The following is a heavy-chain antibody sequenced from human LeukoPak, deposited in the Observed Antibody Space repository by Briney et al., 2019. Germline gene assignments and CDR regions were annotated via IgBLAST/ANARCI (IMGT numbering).Heavy chain of an antibody. Sequence: SETLSLTCAVYGGSFSGYYWSWIRQPPGKGLEWIGEINHSGSTNYNPFLKSRVTISVDTSKNQFSLKLSSVTAADTAVYYCARGKLRYVRWDMITFGGVIVRDAFDIWGQGTMVTVSS. V-gene: IGHV4-34*01. CDR1: GGSFSGYY. CDR3: ARGKLRYVRWDMITFGGVIVRDAFDI. J-gene: IGHJ3*02. CDR2: INHSGST. D-gene: IGHD3-16*02.